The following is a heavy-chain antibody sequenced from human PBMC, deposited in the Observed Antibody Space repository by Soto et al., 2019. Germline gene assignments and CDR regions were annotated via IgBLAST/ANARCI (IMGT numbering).Heavy chain of an antibody. D-gene: IGHD6-13*01. Sequence: PSETLSLTCTVSGGSISSSSYYWGWIRQPPGKGLEWIGSIYYSGSTYYTPSLKSRVTISVDTSKNQFSLKLSSVTAADTAVYYCARLAKYSSRTYYYYYGMDVWGQGTTVTVSS. CDR3: ARLAKYSSRTYYYYYGMDV. J-gene: IGHJ6*02. CDR1: GGSISSSSYY. V-gene: IGHV4-39*01. CDR2: IYYSGST.